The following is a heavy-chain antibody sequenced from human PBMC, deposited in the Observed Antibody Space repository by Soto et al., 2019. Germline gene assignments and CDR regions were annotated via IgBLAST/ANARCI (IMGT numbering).Heavy chain of an antibody. CDR3: ARDADIVVVPAPDAFDI. V-gene: IGHV1-46*03. Sequence: ASVNVSCKASGYTFTSYDMHWVRQAPGQGLEWMGIINPSGGSTSYAQKFQGRVTMTRDTSTSTVYMELSSLRSEDTAVYYCARDADIVVVPAPDAFDIWGQGTMVTVSS. CDR1: GYTFTSYD. D-gene: IGHD2-2*01. CDR2: INPSGGST. J-gene: IGHJ3*02.